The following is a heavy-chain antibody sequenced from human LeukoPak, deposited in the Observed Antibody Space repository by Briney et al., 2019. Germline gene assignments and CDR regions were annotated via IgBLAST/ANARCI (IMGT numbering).Heavy chain of an antibody. V-gene: IGHV4-34*01. J-gene: IGHJ3*02. Sequence: SETLSLTCAVYGGSFSGYYWSWIRQPPAKGLEWIGEINHSGSTNYNPSLKSRVTISVDTSKNQFSLKLSSVTAADTAVYYCAREAYCSSTSCYRRGHAFDIWGQGTMVTVSS. D-gene: IGHD2-2*01. CDR1: GGSFSGYY. CDR2: INHSGST. CDR3: AREAYCSSTSCYRRGHAFDI.